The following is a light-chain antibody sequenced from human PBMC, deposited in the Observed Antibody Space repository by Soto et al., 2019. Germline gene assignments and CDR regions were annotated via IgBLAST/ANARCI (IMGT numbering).Light chain of an antibody. CDR2: SNN. CDR1: SSNIGRNT. Sequence: SVLSQPPSASGTPGQRVTISCSGSSSNIGRNTVNWYQQLPGTAPKLLIYSNNQRPSGVSDRFSGSKSDTSASLAISGLQSEDEADYYCAAWDDSLNARYVFGTGTKVTVL. J-gene: IGLJ1*01. CDR3: AAWDDSLNARYV. V-gene: IGLV1-44*01.